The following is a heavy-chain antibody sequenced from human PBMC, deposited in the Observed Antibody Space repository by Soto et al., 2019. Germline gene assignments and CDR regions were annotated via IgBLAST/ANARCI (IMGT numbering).Heavy chain of an antibody. Sequence: SETLSLTCTVSGGSVTNSSYYWGWIRQSPGKGLEWIGSVYYRGRSYSKSSVKSRVTISVDTSKNRFSLSLNSVTASDTAVYFCVSQRTTVPTQAFFDYWGPGARVTVSA. D-gene: IGHD4-17*01. CDR1: GGSVTNSSYY. CDR3: VSQRTTVPTQAFFDY. J-gene: IGHJ4*02. V-gene: IGHV4-39*01. CDR2: VYYRGRS.